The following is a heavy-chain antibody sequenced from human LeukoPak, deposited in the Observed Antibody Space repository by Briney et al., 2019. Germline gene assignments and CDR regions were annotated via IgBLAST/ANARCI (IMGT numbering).Heavy chain of an antibody. CDR3: STQRGGSPGDY. CDR2: INSDGSST. Sequence: GGSLRLSCAASGLTFSSNWMHWVRQAPGKGLVWVSRINSDGSSTIYADSVKGRFTISRDNAKNTLYLQMNSLRAEDTAVYYCSTQRGGSPGDYWGQGALVTVSS. V-gene: IGHV3-74*01. J-gene: IGHJ4*02. D-gene: IGHD6-25*01. CDR1: GLTFSSNW.